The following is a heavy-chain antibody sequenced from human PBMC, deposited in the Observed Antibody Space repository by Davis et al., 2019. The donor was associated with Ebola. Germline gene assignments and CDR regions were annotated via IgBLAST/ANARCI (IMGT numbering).Heavy chain of an antibody. J-gene: IGHJ4*02. Sequence: SETLSLTCAVYGGSFSGYYWSWIRQPPGKGLEWIGEINHSGSTNYNPSLKRRVTISVDTSKNQFSLKLSSVTAADTAVYYLARCPITFGGVIAPCYFDYWGQGTPVTVS. D-gene: IGHD3-16*02. V-gene: IGHV4-34*01. CDR1: GGSFSGYY. CDR2: INHSGST. CDR3: ARCPITFGGVIAPCYFDY.